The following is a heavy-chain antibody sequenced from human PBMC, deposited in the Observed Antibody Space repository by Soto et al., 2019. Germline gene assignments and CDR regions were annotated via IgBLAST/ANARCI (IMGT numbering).Heavy chain of an antibody. J-gene: IGHJ3*01. D-gene: IGHD3-22*01. CDR3: ARASSMIGAFDL. V-gene: IGHV1-18*01. Sequence: QVQLVQSGAEVKKPGASVKVSCKASGYTLTNYGINWVRQAPGQGLEWLGWISAYNGDINYAQKVQGRVTMTTDTSTSTAYMELRSLRSDDTAVYYCARASSMIGAFDLWGQGTMVTVSS. CDR1: GYTLTNYG. CDR2: ISAYNGDI.